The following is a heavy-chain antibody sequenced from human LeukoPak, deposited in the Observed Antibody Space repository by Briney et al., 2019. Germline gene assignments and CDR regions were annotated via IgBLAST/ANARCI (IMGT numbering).Heavy chain of an antibody. CDR2: IYYSGST. CDR1: GGSISSSSYY. J-gene: IGHJ6*02. Sequence: PSETLSLTCTVSGGSISSSSYYWGWIRQPPGKGLEWIGSIYYSGSTYYNPSLKSRVTISVDTSKNQFSLKLSSVAAADTAVYYCARGRTCSSTSCFYYYYYYGMDVWGQGTTVTVSS. V-gene: IGHV4-39*01. D-gene: IGHD2-2*01. CDR3: ARGRTCSSTSCFYYYYYYGMDV.